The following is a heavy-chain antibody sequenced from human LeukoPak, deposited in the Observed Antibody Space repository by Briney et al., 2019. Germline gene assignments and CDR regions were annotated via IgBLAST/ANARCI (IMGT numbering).Heavy chain of an antibody. CDR1: GFSLSTSGVG. J-gene: IGHJ4*02. CDR2: IYWNDDK. CDR3: AHSQTSEQWLRSLWFDY. V-gene: IGHV2-5*01. Sequence: SGPTLVNPTQTLTLTCTFSGFSLSTSGVGVGWIRQPPGKALEWLALIYWNDDKRYSPSLKSRLTITKDTSKNQVVLTMTNMDPVDTATYYCAHSQTSEQWLRSLWFDYWGQGTLVTVSS. D-gene: IGHD5-12*01.